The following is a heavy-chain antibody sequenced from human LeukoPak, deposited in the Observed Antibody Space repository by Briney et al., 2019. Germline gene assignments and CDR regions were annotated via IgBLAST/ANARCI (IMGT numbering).Heavy chain of an antibody. CDR1: GFTFCNYA. J-gene: IGHJ4*02. V-gene: IGHV3-30*04. CDR3: ARVLYSSGWFGTFAY. D-gene: IGHD6-19*01. Sequence: GGSLRLSCAASGFTFCNYAMQWDRQAPGKVLEWVAVISYDGRNKYYADSVKGRFTISRDSSKNTLYLQMSSLRAEDTAVYYCARVLYSSGWFGTFAYWGQGTLVTVSS. CDR2: ISYDGRNK.